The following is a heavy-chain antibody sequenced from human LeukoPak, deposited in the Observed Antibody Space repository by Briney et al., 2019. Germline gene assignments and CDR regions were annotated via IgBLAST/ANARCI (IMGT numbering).Heavy chain of an antibody. CDR2: IRYDGSNK. J-gene: IGHJ4*02. V-gene: IGHV3-30*02. CDR3: AKDHLSEVGAALSMVDY. Sequence: GGSLRLSCAASGFTFSSYGMHWVRQAPGKGLEWVAFIRYDGSNKYYADSVKGRFTISRDNSKNTLYLQMNSLRAEDTAVYYCAKDHLSEVGAALSMVDYWGQGTLVTVSS. D-gene: IGHD1-26*01. CDR1: GFTFSSYG.